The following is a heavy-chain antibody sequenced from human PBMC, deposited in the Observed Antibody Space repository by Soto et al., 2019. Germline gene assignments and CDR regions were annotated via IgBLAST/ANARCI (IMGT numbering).Heavy chain of an antibody. CDR3: AHRPTLGNDYTDYGAVYASDI. CDR2: IYWDDDK. D-gene: IGHD4-17*01. Sequence: QITLKESGPTLVKPTQTLTLTCTFSGFSLSTSGVGVGWIRQPPGKALEWLALIYWDDDKHYSPSLKSRLTISKETYKNQVVLTMTNMDPVETAPSYCAHRPTLGNDYTDYGAVYASDIWGQGTMVTVSS. V-gene: IGHV2-5*02. J-gene: IGHJ3*02. CDR1: GFSLSTSGVG.